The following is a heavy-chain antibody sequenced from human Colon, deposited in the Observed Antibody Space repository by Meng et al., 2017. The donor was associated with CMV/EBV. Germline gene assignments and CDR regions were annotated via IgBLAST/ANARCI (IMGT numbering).Heavy chain of an antibody. CDR1: GGTFSSYA. V-gene: IGHV1-69*05. D-gene: IGHD2-2*01. J-gene: IGHJ6*02. CDR3: ATSLIVVVPAAPYYYYGMDV. CDR2: IIPIFGTA. Sequence: SVKVSCKASGGTFSSYAISWVRQAPRQGLEWMGGIIPIFGTANYAQKFQGRVTITTDESTSTAYMELSSLRSEDTAVYYCATSLIVVVPAAPYYYYGMDVWGQGTTVTVSS.